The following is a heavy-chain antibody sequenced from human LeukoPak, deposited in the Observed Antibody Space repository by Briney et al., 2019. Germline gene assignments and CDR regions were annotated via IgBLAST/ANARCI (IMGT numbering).Heavy chain of an antibody. D-gene: IGHD1-1*01. V-gene: IGHV4-59*01. CDR3: ARVGDWNDLVY. CDR1: GGSISPYY. Sequence: SETLSLTCTVSGGSISPYYWSWIRQTPGKGLEWIGYILYSGTTTNYNPSLKSRVTISVDTSKNQFSLKLSSVTAADTAVYYCARVGDWNDLVYWGQGTLVTVSS. J-gene: IGHJ4*02. CDR2: ILYSGTTT.